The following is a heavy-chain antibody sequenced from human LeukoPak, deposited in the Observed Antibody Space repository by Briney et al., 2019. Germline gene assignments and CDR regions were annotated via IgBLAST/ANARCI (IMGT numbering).Heavy chain of an antibody. J-gene: IGHJ4*02. CDR2: IYYSGST. D-gene: IGHD3-3*01. CDR3: ARSTVNYDFWSGYIDH. CDR1: GGSISSSSYY. V-gene: IGHV4-39*07. Sequence: PSETLSLTCSVSGGSISSSSYYWGWIRQPPGKGLEWIGTIYYSGSTYYNPSLKSRFTISVDTSKNQFSLKVNSVTAADTAVYYCARSTVNYDFWSGYIDHWGQGTLVTVSS.